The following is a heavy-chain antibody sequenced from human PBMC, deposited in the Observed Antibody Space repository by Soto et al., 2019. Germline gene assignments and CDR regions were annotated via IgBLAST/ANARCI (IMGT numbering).Heavy chain of an antibody. J-gene: IGHJ3*02. D-gene: IGHD2-15*01. V-gene: IGHV3-30*18. CDR3: AKTRGEYCSGGSCYVDHDAFDI. CDR1: GFTFSSYG. Sequence: QVQLVESGGGVVQPGRSLRLSCAASGFTFSSYGMHWVRQAPGKGLEWVAVISYDGSNKYYADSVKGRFTISRDNSKNTLYLQMNSLRAEETAVYYCAKTRGEYCSGGSCYVDHDAFDIWGQGTMLTVSS. CDR2: ISYDGSNK.